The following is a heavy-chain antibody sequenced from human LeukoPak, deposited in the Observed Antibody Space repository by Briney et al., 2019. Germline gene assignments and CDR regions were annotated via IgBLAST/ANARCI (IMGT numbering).Heavy chain of an antibody. V-gene: IGHV4-28*01. CDR1: GYSISNSNW. CDR2: TYYSGST. J-gene: IGHJ2*01. Sequence: SETLSLTCAVSGYSISNSNWWGWIRQPPGKALEWIGYTYYSGSTYYNPSLKSRVTMSVVTSKNQFSLKLNSVTAVDTALYYCARTRLTTGTTFDLWGRGTLVTVSS. CDR3: ARTRLTTGTTFDL. D-gene: IGHD1-1*01.